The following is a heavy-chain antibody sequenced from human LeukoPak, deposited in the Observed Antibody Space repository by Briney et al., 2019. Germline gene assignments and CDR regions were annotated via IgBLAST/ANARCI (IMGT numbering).Heavy chain of an antibody. CDR2: INPSGGST. J-gene: IGHJ5*02. D-gene: IGHD6-13*01. CDR1: GYIFTGYY. V-gene: IGHV1-46*01. CDR3: AREESSSGSGNWFDP. Sequence: ASVKVSCKASGYIFTGYYMHWVRQAPGQGLEWMGWINPSGGSTSYAQKFQGRVTMTRDMSTSTVYMELSSLRSEDTAVYYCAREESSSGSGNWFDPWGQGTLVTVSS.